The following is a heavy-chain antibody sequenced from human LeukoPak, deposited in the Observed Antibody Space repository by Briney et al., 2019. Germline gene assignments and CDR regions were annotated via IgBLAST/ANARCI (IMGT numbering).Heavy chain of an antibody. CDR1: GGSISSSSYY. Sequence: SETLSLTCTVSGGSISSSSYYWGWVRQPPGKGLEWIGSIYYSGSTYYNPSLKSRVTISVDTSKNQFSLKLSSVTAADTAVYYCASPGGAYYYYGMDVWGQGTTVTVSS. D-gene: IGHD3-16*01. CDR2: IYYSGST. J-gene: IGHJ6*02. CDR3: ASPGGAYYYYGMDV. V-gene: IGHV4-39*01.